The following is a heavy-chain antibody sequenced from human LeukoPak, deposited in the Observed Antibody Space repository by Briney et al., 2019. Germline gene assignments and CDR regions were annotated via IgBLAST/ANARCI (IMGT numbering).Heavy chain of an antibody. CDR3: AKFQRLFGGPLGDFDY. CDR1: GFTFGNYA. D-gene: IGHD3-10*01. CDR2: LTDTGTST. Sequence: GGSLRLSCAASGFTFGNYAMSWVRQTAGKGLEWVSGLTDTGTSTYYAHSVKGRFTISRDNSKNTLYLNMNSLRAEDTATYYCAKFQRLFGGPLGDFDYWGQGALVTVSS. J-gene: IGHJ4*02. V-gene: IGHV3-23*01.